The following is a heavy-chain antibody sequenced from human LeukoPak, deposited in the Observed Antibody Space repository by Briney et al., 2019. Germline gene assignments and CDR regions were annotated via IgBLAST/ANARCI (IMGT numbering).Heavy chain of an antibody. CDR1: GFTFRSYA. Sequence: GGSLRLSCAASGFTFRSYAMSWVRQAPGKGLEWVSAISSSGGSTYHADSVRGRFTISRDNSKNTQYLQMNSLRVEDTAVYYCARENYGYFDYWGQGTLVTVSS. V-gene: IGHV3-23*01. CDR2: ISSSGGST. D-gene: IGHD3-10*01. CDR3: ARENYGYFDY. J-gene: IGHJ4*02.